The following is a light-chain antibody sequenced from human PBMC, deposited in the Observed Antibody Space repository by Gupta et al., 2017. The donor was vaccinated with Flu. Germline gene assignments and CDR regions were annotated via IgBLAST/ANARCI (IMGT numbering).Light chain of an antibody. Sequence: DIVMTQSPDSLAVSLGERATINCKSSQSVLYSSNNKNFLAWYQQKPGQPPKLLIYWASTRESGVPDRFSGSGSGTDFSLTISSLRAEDVAVYYCQQYDTTPLTFGQGTKVEIK. CDR1: QSVLYSSNNKNF. V-gene: IGKV4-1*01. CDR3: QQYDTTPLT. J-gene: IGKJ1*01. CDR2: WAS.